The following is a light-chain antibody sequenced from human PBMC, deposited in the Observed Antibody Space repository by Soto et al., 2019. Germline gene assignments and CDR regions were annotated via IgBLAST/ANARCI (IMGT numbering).Light chain of an antibody. J-gene: IGKJ5*01. Sequence: EIVMTQSAATLSVSPGERATLSCWASQSVSSNLAWYQQKPGQAPRLLIFDASTRATGIPARFSGSGSGTEFTLTISSLQSEDFAVYYCQQYDNWPAITFGQGTRLEIK. CDR2: DAS. V-gene: IGKV3-15*01. CDR3: QQYDNWPAIT. CDR1: QSVSSN.